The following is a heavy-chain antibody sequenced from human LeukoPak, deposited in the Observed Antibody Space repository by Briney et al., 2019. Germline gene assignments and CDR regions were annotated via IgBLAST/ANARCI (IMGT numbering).Heavy chain of an antibody. D-gene: IGHD3-10*01. V-gene: IGHV4-34*01. Sequence: SETLSLTCAVYGGSFSGYYWSWIRQPPGKGLEWIGEIDHSGSTNYNPSLKSRVTISVDTSKNQFSLKLSSVTAADTAVYYCARGYYYGSGSYSWFDPWGQGTLVTVSS. J-gene: IGHJ5*02. CDR1: GGSFSGYY. CDR2: IDHSGST. CDR3: ARGYYYGSGSYSWFDP.